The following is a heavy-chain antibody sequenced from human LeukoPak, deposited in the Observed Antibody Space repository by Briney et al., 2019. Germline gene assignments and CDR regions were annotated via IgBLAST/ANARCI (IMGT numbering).Heavy chain of an antibody. CDR3: ARNPSFTGV. Sequence: PGGSLRLSCAASGFTVSYTYMNWFRQAPGKGLEWVSVLYRDTEKHSADSVKGRFTISRDSSKSTLFLQMNSLRGEDTAVYYCARNPSFTGVWGQGTLVTVSA. CDR1: GFTVSYTY. D-gene: IGHD2-8*02. V-gene: IGHV3-53*01. J-gene: IGHJ4*02. CDR2: LYRDTEK.